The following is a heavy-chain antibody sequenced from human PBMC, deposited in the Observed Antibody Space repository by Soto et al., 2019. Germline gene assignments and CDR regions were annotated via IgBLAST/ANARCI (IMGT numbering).Heavy chain of an antibody. CDR3: ARSGSYSPARYSFGP. CDR1: GYTFTSYG. D-gene: IGHD3-10*01. V-gene: IGHV1-18*01. Sequence: QLVQSGVEMKNPGASVKVSCKASGYTFTSYGISWVRQAPGQGLEWMGWISGFNDDTNHAQKFQGRVTVTKDTATSTCYMELRSLKSDDSPMYYCARSGSYSPARYSFGPWGQGTLVIVSS. J-gene: IGHJ5*02. CDR2: ISGFNDDT.